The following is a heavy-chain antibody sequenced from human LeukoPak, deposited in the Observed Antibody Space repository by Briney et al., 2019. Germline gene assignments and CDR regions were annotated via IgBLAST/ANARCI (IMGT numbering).Heavy chain of an antibody. CDR2: IRYDGTNK. Sequence: GGSLRLSCAASGFTFSTYGMHWVRQAPGKGLEWVSFIRYDGTNKYYADSVKGRFTISRDNSKNTLYLQMNSLRAEDTAVYYCAEGGIVVVIPTFDYWGQGTLVTVSS. J-gene: IGHJ4*02. D-gene: IGHD3-22*01. CDR3: AEGGIVVVIPTFDY. V-gene: IGHV3-30*02. CDR1: GFTFSTYG.